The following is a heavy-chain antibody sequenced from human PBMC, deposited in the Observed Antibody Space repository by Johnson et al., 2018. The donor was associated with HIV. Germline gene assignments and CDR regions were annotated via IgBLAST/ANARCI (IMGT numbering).Heavy chain of an antibody. CDR1: GFTFSSYG. V-gene: IGHV3-33*06. J-gene: IGHJ3*02. CDR2: IWYDGSNK. D-gene: IGHD5-12*01. CDR3: AKDFGYPRPRDAFEI. Sequence: QVQLVESGGGLVQPGRSLRLSCAASGFTFSSYGMHWVRQAPGKGLEWVAVIWYDGSNKYYADSVKGRFTISRDNSQNTLYLQMNSLRAEDTAVYYCAKDFGYPRPRDAFEIWGQGTMVTVSS.